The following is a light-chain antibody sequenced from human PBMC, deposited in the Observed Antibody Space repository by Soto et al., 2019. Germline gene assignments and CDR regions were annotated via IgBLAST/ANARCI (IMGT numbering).Light chain of an antibody. CDR2: EVS. V-gene: IGLV2-14*01. Sequence: QSALTQPASVSGSPGQSITISCTGTSSDVGGYNYVSWYQQHPGKAPKRMIYEVSNRPSGVSNRFSGSKSGNTASLTISGLQAEDEADYYCSSYTSSITYVFCTGTKLTVL. CDR1: SSDVGGYNY. CDR3: SSYTSSITYV. J-gene: IGLJ1*01.